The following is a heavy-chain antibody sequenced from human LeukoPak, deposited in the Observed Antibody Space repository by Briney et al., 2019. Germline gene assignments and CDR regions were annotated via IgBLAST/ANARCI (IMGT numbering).Heavy chain of an antibody. D-gene: IGHD1-26*01. V-gene: IGHV3-23*01. J-gene: IGHJ4*02. Sequence: GGSLRLSCAASGFTFSSYAMSWVRQAPGKGLEGVSAISGSGGSTYYADSVKGRFTISRDNSKNTLYLQMNSLRAEDTAVYYCAKVGSSGSYYTGIDYWGQGTLVTVSS. CDR1: GFTFSSYA. CDR2: ISGSGGST. CDR3: AKVGSSGSYYTGIDY.